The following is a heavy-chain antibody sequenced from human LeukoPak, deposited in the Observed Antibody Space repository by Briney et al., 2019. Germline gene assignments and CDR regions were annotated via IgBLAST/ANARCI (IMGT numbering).Heavy chain of an antibody. Sequence: SETLSLTCTVSGGSISSYYRSWIRQPAGKGLEWIGRVFSSGSSNYNPSLKSRVTMSVDTSKNQFSLKLSSVTAADTAVYYCATPSNYYDRSGYYVKDWGQGTLVTVSS. CDR1: GGSISSYY. D-gene: IGHD3-22*01. J-gene: IGHJ4*02. CDR2: VFSSGSS. V-gene: IGHV4-4*07. CDR3: ATPSNYYDRSGYYVKD.